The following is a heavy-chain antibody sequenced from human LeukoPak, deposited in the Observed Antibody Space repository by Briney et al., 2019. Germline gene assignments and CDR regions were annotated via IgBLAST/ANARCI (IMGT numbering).Heavy chain of an antibody. CDR3: ARGITSYLRY. CDR2: IYYNGNT. CDR1: GGSISSYY. J-gene: IGHJ4*02. Sequence: PSETLSLTCTVSGGSISSYYWNWIRQPPGKGLEWIGYIYYNGNTNYNSSLKNRVTISVDTSKNQFSLKLDSVTAADTAVYYCARGITSYLRYWGQGTLVTVSS. D-gene: IGHD1-26*01. V-gene: IGHV4-59*01.